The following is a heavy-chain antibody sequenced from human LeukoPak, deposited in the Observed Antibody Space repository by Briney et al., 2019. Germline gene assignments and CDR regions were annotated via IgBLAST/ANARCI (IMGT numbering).Heavy chain of an antibody. Sequence: GGSLRLSCAASGFTFSSYAMHWVRQAPGKGLEWVAVISYDGSNKYYADSVKGRFTISRDNSKNTLYLQMNSLRAEDTAVYYCARDQGSALRYFDSPRGAFDIWGQGTMVTVSS. J-gene: IGHJ3*02. CDR3: ARDQGSALRYFDSPRGAFDI. V-gene: IGHV3-30*01. D-gene: IGHD3-9*01. CDR2: ISYDGSNK. CDR1: GFTFSSYA.